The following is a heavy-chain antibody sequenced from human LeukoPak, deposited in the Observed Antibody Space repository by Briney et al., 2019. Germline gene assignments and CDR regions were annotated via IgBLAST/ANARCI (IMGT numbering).Heavy chain of an antibody. Sequence: SETLSLTCAVYGGSFSGYYWSWIRQPPGKGLEWIGEINHSGSTNYSPSLKSRVTISVDTSNNQFSLKLTSVTAADTAMYYSARRDYCTSSSCYESYNWFDPWGQGNLVTVSS. CDR1: GGSFSGYY. CDR3: ARRDYCTSSSCYESYNWFDP. J-gene: IGHJ5*02. V-gene: IGHV4-34*01. CDR2: INHSGST. D-gene: IGHD2-2*01.